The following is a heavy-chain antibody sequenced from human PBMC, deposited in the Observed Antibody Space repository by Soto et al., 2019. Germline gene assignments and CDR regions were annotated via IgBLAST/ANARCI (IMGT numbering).Heavy chain of an antibody. J-gene: IGHJ6*04. Sequence: EVQLLESGGGLVQPGGSLRLSCAASGFTFSDYALSWVRQAPGEGPEWVSTISITGAKTYYADSVKGRITVSRDNFKNTLSLQMSSLGAADTAVYCCAKGGHPNNDYWDYGDVWGDGSAVTVCS. CDR3: AKGGHPNNDYWDYGDV. CDR2: ISITGAKT. V-gene: IGHV3-23*01. CDR1: GFTFSDYA. D-gene: IGHD4-17*01.